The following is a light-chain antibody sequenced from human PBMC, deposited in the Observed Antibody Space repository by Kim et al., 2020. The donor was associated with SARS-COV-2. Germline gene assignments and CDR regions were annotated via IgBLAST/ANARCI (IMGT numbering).Light chain of an antibody. CDR1: SSDVGSYNR. CDR3: SSYTSSSLYV. V-gene: IGLV2-18*02. CDR2: EVS. Sequence: QSALTQPPSVSWSPGQSVTISCTGTSSDVGSYNRVSWYQQPPGTAPKLMIYEVSNRPSGVPDRFSGSKSGNTASLTISGLQAEDEADYYCSSYTSSSLYVFGTGTKVTVL. J-gene: IGLJ1*01.